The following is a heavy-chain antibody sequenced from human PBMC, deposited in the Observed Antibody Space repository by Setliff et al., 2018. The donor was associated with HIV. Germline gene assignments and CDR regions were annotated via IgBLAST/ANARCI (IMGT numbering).Heavy chain of an antibody. V-gene: IGHV4-4*07. J-gene: IGHJ6*03. CDR3: VGIYAGYTSYVDV. CDR1: GGSISSYY. CDR2: IYARGGT. Sequence: PSETLSLTCSVSGGSISSYYWSWIRQPAGKGLEWIGRIYARGGTNYNPSLESRVTILIDPSKNQFSLRMSSVTAPDTAIDYCVGIYAGYTSYVDVWGKGTTVTVSS. D-gene: IGHD5-12*01.